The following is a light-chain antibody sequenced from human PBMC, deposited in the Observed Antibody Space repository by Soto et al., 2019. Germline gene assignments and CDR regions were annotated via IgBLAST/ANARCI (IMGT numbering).Light chain of an antibody. J-gene: IGKJ1*01. V-gene: IGKV3-20*01. Sequence: EIVLTQSPGTLSLSPGDRATLSCRASQSVSFNFLAWYQQKPGQAPRLLVYGASSRATGIPDRFSGSGSGTDFTLTNSRLEPEDFAVDYCQPYCNSPPWTFGQGTKVEIK. CDR1: QSVSFNF. CDR3: QPYCNSPPWT. CDR2: GAS.